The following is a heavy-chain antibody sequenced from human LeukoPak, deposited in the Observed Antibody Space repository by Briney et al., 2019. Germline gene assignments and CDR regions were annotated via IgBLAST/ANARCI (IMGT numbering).Heavy chain of an antibody. V-gene: IGHV3-74*01. Sequence: QPGGSLRLSCAASGFTFSSYWMHWVRQAPGKGLVWVSRINFDGSSTNYADSVKGRFSISRDNAKNTLYLQMNSLRAEDTGVYYCAKGRVIYAHYMDVWGKGTTVTVSS. D-gene: IGHD3-22*01. CDR1: GFTFSSYW. CDR3: AKGRVIYAHYMDV. CDR2: INFDGSST. J-gene: IGHJ6*03.